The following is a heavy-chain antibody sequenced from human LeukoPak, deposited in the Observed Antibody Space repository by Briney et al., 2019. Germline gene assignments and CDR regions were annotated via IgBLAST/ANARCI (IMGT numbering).Heavy chain of an antibody. Sequence: PSETLSLTCTVSGGSMTTHHWNWIRQTPGKGLEGIGYVFDSGRTKENPSLKSRVTLSADTSKNQLSLRLSSVTAADTAVYYCTTIKRGNIFGYFDFWGQGILVTVSS. CDR2: VFDSGRT. D-gene: IGHD5-18*01. V-gene: IGHV4-59*11. CDR3: TTIKRGNIFGYFDF. CDR1: GGSMTTHH. J-gene: IGHJ4*02.